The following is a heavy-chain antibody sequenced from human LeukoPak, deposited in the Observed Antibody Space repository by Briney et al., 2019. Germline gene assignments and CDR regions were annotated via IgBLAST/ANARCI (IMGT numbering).Heavy chain of an antibody. J-gene: IGHJ4*02. CDR3: AKKVRRELSLLFDY. Sequence: GGSLRLXCAASGFTFSSYAMSWVRQAPGKGLEWVSAISGSGGSTYYADSVKGRFTISRDNSKNTLYLQMNSLRAEDTAVYYCAKKVRRELSLLFDYWGQGTLVTVSS. V-gene: IGHV3-23*01. CDR1: GFTFSSYA. CDR2: ISGSGGST. D-gene: IGHD3-16*02.